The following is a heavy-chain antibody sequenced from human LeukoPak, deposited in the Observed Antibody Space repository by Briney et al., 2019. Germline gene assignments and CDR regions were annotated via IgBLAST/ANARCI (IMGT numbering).Heavy chain of an antibody. CDR3: ARVLVRGVINYYYYGMDV. D-gene: IGHD3-10*01. CDR2: VYYKGNT. J-gene: IGHJ6*02. V-gene: IGHV4-39*07. CDR1: GGSVSSSSYY. Sequence: SETLSPTCIVSGGSVSSSSYYWGWIRQPPGGGLEWIGSVYYKGNTYYIPSLKSRVTMSVDTSKNQFSLKLSSVTAADTAMYYCARVLVRGVINYYYYGMDVWGQGTTVTVSS.